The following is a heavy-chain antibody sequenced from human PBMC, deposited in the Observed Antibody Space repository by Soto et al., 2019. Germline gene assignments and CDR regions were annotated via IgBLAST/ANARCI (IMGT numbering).Heavy chain of an antibody. D-gene: IGHD2-8*01. J-gene: IGHJ5*02. CDR1: GGSFSGHY. CDR2: SDHGVDT. CDR3: ERDPGNGEPTNWFDP. V-gene: IGHV4-34*01. Sequence: SETLSLTCAVYGGSFSGHYWSWIRQPPVNGVEVIGESDHGVDTSYNPALKSRVTISVDTSKSQFSLKLSSVTAADTAVYYCERDPGNGEPTNWFDPWGQGTL.